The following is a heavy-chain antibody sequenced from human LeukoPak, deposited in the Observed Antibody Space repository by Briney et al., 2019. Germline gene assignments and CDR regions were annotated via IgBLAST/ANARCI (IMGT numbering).Heavy chain of an antibody. CDR2: ISYDGSNK. J-gene: IGHJ4*02. V-gene: IGHV3-30*18. Sequence: QSGGSLRLSCAASGFTFSSYGMHWVRQAPGKGLEWVAVISYDGSNKYYADSVKGRFTISRDNSKNTLYLQMNSLRAEDTTVYYCANSRKFPSYYYGSGGQGTLVTVSS. CDR3: ANSRKFPSYYYGS. CDR1: GFTFSSYG. D-gene: IGHD3-10*01.